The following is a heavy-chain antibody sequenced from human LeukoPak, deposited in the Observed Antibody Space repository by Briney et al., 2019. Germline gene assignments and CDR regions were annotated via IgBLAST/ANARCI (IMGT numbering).Heavy chain of an antibody. CDR1: GFTFSSYS. D-gene: IGHD3-22*01. CDR2: ISSSSSYI. CDR3: AKGLASIVVVITHFDY. V-gene: IGHV3-21*01. J-gene: IGHJ4*02. Sequence: GGSLRLSCAASGFTFSSYSMNWVRQAPGKGLEWVSSISSSSSYIYYADSVKGRFTISRDNAKNSLYLQMNSLRAEDTTVYYCAKGLASIVVVITHFDYWGQGTLVTVSS.